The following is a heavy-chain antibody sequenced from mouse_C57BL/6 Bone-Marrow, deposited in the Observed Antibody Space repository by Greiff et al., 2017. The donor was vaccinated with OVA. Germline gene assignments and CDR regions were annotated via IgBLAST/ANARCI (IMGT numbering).Heavy chain of an antibody. Sequence: QVQLKQSGAELVRPGASVTLSCKASGYTFTDYEMHWVKQTPVHGLEWIGAIDPETGGTAYNQKFQGKAILTADKSSSTAYMALRSLTSEDSAVYYCTRCYSNYYAMDYWGQGTSVTVSS. J-gene: IGHJ4*01. CDR3: TRCYSNYYAMDY. CDR1: GYTFTDYE. D-gene: IGHD2-5*01. CDR2: IDPETGGT. V-gene: IGHV1-15*01.